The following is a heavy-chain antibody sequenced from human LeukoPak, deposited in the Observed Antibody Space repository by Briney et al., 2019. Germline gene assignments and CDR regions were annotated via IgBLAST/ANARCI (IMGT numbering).Heavy chain of an antibody. J-gene: IGHJ6*02. V-gene: IGHV3-33*01. Sequence: PGRSLRLSCAASGFTFSSYGMHWVRQAPGKGLEWVAVMWYDGTNKYYADSVKGRFTISRDNSKNTLYLQMNSLRAEDTAVYYCARDSGPNYYYGMDVWGQGTTVTVS. D-gene: IGHD3-10*01. CDR3: ARDSGPNYYYGMDV. CDR2: MWYDGTNK. CDR1: GFTFSSYG.